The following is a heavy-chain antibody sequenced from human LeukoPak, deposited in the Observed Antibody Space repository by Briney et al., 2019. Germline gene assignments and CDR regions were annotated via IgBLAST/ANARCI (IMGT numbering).Heavy chain of an antibody. CDR2: MNPNSGNT. CDR1: GYTFTGYY. D-gene: IGHD3-10*01. CDR3: ARHLSRRYGSGSYYN. Sequence: ASVKVSCKASGYTFTGYYMHWVRQATGQGLEWMGWMNPNSGNTGYAQKFQGRVTMTRNTSISTAYMELSSLRSEDTAVYYCARHLSRRYGSGSYYNWGQGTLVTVSS. J-gene: IGHJ4*02. V-gene: IGHV1-8*02.